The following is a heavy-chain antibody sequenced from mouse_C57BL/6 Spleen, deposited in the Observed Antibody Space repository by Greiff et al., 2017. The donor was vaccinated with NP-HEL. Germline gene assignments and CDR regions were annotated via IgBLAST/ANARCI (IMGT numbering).Heavy chain of an antibody. D-gene: IGHD2-1*01. J-gene: IGHJ4*01. CDR2: INPNNGGT. V-gene: IGHV1-18*01. CDR3: AREGVLIYYGNYAYAMDY. CDR1: GYTFTDYN. Sequence: EVKLQESGPELVKPGASVKIPCKASGYTFTDYNMDWVKQSHGKSLEWIGDINPNNGGTIYNQKFKGKATLTVDKSSSTAYMELRSLTSEDTAVYYCAREGVLIYYGNYAYAMDYWGQGTSVTVSS.